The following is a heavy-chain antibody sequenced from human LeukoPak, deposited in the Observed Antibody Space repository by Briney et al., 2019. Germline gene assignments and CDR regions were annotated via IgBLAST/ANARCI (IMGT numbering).Heavy chain of an antibody. CDR3: ARGGTVVVPAAISGPAAFDI. CDR1: GFTFSSYA. J-gene: IGHJ3*02. Sequence: TGGSLRLSCAASGFTFSSYAMSWVRQAPGKGLEWVSAISGSGGSTYYADSVKGRFTISRDNSKNTLYLQMNSLRAEDTAVYYCARGGTVVVPAAISGPAAFDIWGQGTMVTVSS. V-gene: IGHV3-23*01. CDR2: ISGSGGST. D-gene: IGHD2-2*01.